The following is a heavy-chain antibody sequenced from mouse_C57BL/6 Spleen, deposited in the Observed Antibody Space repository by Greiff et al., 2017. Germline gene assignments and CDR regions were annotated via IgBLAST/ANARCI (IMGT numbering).Heavy chain of an antibody. J-gene: IGHJ2*01. Sequence: QVQLQQPGAELVRPGSSVKLSCKASGYTFTSYWMHWVKQRPIQGLEWIGNIDPSDSETHYNQKFKDKATLTVDKSSSTANMQLSSLTSEDSAVYYCARVYYYGSSHYFDYWGQGTTLTVSS. V-gene: IGHV1-52*01. CDR3: ARVYYYGSSHYFDY. D-gene: IGHD1-1*01. CDR2: IDPSDSET. CDR1: GYTFTSYW.